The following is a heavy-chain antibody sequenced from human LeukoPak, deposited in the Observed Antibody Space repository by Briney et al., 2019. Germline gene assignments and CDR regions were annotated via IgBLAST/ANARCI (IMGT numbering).Heavy chain of an antibody. V-gene: IGHV3-23*01. CDR2: ISGGGSGT. Sequence: GGSLRLSCAASGFTFSSYAMSWVRQAPGKGLEWVSAISGGGSGTYYADSVRGRFTISRDNSKNTVYLQMNSLRAEDTAIYYCAKAVGSSGYFSRDAFDIWGQGTMVTVSS. J-gene: IGHJ3*02. D-gene: IGHD3-22*01. CDR1: GFTFSSYA. CDR3: AKAVGSSGYFSRDAFDI.